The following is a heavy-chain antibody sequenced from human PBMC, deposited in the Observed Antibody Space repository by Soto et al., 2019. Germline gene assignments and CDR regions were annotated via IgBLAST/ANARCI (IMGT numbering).Heavy chain of an antibody. CDR3: ARAMYCSGGSCYWFDP. CDR2: IIPIFGTA. Sequence: ASVKVSCKASGGTFSSYAISWVRQAPGQGLEWMGGIIPIFGTANYAQKFQGRVTITADESTSTAYMELSSLRSEDTAVYYCARAMYCSGGSCYWFDPWGQGTLVTSPQ. D-gene: IGHD2-15*01. V-gene: IGHV1-69*13. J-gene: IGHJ5*02. CDR1: GGTFSSYA.